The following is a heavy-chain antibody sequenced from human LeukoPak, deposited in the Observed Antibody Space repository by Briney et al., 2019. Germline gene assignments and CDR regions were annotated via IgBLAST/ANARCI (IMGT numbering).Heavy chain of an antibody. CDR2: MSFDGSHE. V-gene: IGHV3-30*03. Sequence: GGSLRLSCVASGFTFGKYWMSWVRQAPGKGLEWVAIMSFDGSHERYGDSVKGRFTLSRDNSKNTLYLQINSLRTEDTAVYYCARGGKCSDGKCYLIDYWGQGTLVTVSS. CDR1: GFTFGKYW. D-gene: IGHD2-15*01. J-gene: IGHJ4*02. CDR3: ARGGKCSDGKCYLIDY.